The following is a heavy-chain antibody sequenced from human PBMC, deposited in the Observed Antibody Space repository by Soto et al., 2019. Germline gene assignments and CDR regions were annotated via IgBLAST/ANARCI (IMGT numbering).Heavy chain of an antibody. CDR1: GGTFSSYA. CDR3: VRVVAIPGYPDN. Sequence: QVQLVQSGAEVRQPASSVKVSCKTSGGTFSSYAISWVRQAPGQGLEWMGGIVPIVDTSTYAQKFQGRVTITADESTRTVYMELRSLRSDDTAVYYCVRVVAIPGYPDNWGQGTLVTVSS. V-gene: IGHV1-69*12. D-gene: IGHD5-12*01. CDR2: IVPIVDTS. J-gene: IGHJ4*02.